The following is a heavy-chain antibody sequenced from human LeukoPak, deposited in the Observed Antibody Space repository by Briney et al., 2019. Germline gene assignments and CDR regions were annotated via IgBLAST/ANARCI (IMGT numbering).Heavy chain of an antibody. CDR1: GFTFSSYG. Sequence: GGSRRPSCPASGFTFSSYGRNWVRKAPGKGREWGAFIRYDGSNKYYADSVKGRFTISRDNSKNTLYLQMNSLRSEDTAVYYCASTTDYYGSGSHRDYWGQGTLVTVSS. CDR3: ASTTDYYGSGSHRDY. V-gene: IGHV3-30*02. J-gene: IGHJ4*02. CDR2: IRYDGSNK. D-gene: IGHD3-10*01.